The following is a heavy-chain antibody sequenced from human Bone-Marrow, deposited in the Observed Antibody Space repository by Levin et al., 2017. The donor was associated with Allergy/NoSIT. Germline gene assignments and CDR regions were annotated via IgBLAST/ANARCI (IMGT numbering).Heavy chain of an antibody. D-gene: IGHD3-22*01. CDR1: GFTFSNYG. V-gene: IGHV3-33*01. Sequence: SLRLSCVASGFTFSNYGLHWVRQAPPKGLEWVAIIWYDGSNNYYGDVVKGRSIISSDNSKNTLFLKMNSLGAEDTAVFNCARDVDTSELVDWWGQGTLVTVAS. CDR2: IWYDGSNN. J-gene: IGHJ4*02. CDR3: ARDVDTSELVDW.